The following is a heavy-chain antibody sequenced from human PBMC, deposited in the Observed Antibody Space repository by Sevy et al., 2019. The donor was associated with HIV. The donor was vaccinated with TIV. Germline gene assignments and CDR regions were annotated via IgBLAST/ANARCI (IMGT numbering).Heavy chain of an antibody. CDR2: ISWNSGNI. Sequence: GGSLRLSCAASGFTFDDYAMHWVRQAPGKGLEWVSGISWNSGNIGYTDSVKGRFTISRDNGKNTLYLQMNSLRAEDTALYYCAKDRSYGGNSFDFWGHGTLVTVSS. CDR1: GFTFDDYA. V-gene: IGHV3-9*01. J-gene: IGHJ4*01. D-gene: IGHD4-17*01. CDR3: AKDRSYGGNSFDF.